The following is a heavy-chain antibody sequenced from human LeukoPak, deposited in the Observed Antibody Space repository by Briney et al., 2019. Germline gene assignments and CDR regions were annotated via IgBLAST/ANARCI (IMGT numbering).Heavy chain of an antibody. D-gene: IGHD2-2*01. Sequence: GGSLRLSCAASGFTFSSYAMSWVRQAPGKGLEWVAVISYDGSNKYYADSVKGRFTISRDNSKNTLYLQMNGLRAEDTAVYYCARDPTQSSPFDYWGQGTLVTVSS. CDR2: ISYDGSNK. CDR1: GFTFSSYA. J-gene: IGHJ4*02. CDR3: ARDPTQSSPFDY. V-gene: IGHV3-30-3*01.